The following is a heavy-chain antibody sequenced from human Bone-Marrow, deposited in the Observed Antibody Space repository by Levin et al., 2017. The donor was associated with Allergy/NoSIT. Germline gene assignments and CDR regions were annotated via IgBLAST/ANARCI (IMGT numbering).Heavy chain of an antibody. Sequence: LSLTCAASGFTFSRYGMHWVRQAPGKGLEWVAVISYHGNNKYYADSVKGRFTVSRDNSKNTVYLQMNSLRPDDTAVYYCAKAEDVVVVVATTIFDYWGQGSLVTVSS. V-gene: IGHV3-30*18. D-gene: IGHD2-15*01. CDR1: GFTFSRYG. CDR3: AKAEDVVVVVATTIFDY. J-gene: IGHJ4*02. CDR2: ISYHGNNK.